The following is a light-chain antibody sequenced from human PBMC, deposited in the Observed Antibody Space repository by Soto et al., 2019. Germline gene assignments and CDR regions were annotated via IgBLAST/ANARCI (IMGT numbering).Light chain of an antibody. J-gene: IGLJ1*01. CDR3: LLSYSGFYG. Sequence: QAPSLTVTPVATNTLTYAPSTGVVSSGASPDRFHQKHGQDPMTLIYDTSNKHSWTPARFSGSLRGGKAALTLSGAQPEDEAEYYCLLSYSGFYGFGTGTKVTVL. V-gene: IGLV7-46*01. CDR1: TGVVSSGAS. CDR2: DTS.